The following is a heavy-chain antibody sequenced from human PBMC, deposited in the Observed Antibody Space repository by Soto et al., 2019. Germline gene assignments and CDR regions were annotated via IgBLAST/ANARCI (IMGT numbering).Heavy chain of an antibody. CDR2: IYYGGST. J-gene: IGHJ5*02. Sequence: PSETLSLTCTVSRCCLSSGDYYWSWIRQPPGKGLEWIGYIYYGGSTNCNPSLKSRVTISVDTSKNQFSLRLSSVTAADPAVYYFSRYRGHLHRCSPRGRRSLDPVSS. D-gene: IGHD2-8*01. V-gene: IGHV4-30-4*01. CDR3: SRYRGHLHRCSP. CDR1: RCCLSSGDYY.